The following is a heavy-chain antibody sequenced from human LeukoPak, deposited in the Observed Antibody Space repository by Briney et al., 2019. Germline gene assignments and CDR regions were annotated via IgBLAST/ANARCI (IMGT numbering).Heavy chain of an antibody. V-gene: IGHV3-33*01. J-gene: IGHJ6*02. CDR1: GFTFSSYG. CDR3: ARDNYGMDV. Sequence: GGSLRLSCAASGFTFSSYGMHWVRQAPGKGLEWVAVIRYDGSNKYYADSVEGRFTISRDNSKNTLYLQMNSLRAEDTAVYYCARDNYGMDVWGQGTTVTVSS. CDR2: IRYDGSNK.